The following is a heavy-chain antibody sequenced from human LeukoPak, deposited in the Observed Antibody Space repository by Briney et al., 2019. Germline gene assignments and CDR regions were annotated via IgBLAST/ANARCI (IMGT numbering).Heavy chain of an antibody. CDR2: INHSGNT. CDR3: ARVAAAGTDPGAFDM. J-gene: IGHJ3*02. V-gene: IGHV4-34*04. CDR1: GGSFGGYY. Sequence: SETLSLTCAVYGGSFGGYYWSWIRQPPGKGLEWIGEINHSGNTNDNPSHKSGATISVDTSKNQFSLKLRSVTAADTAVYYCARVAAAGTDPGAFDMWGQGTMVTVSS. D-gene: IGHD6-13*01.